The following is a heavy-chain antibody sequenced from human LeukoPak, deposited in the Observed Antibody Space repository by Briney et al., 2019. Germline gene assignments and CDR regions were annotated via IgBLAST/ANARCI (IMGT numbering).Heavy chain of an antibody. D-gene: IGHD2-8*01. Sequence: PGGSLRLSCAASGFIFTNYFMSWVRQAPGKGLEWVSAISGDGGTISYAASVRGRFTISRDNAKNTLFLQMSSLRAGDTALYYCAKELYGNPSGYWGQGTRVTVSS. J-gene: IGHJ4*02. CDR3: AKELYGNPSGY. CDR2: ISGDGGTI. CDR1: GFIFTNYF. V-gene: IGHV3-23*01.